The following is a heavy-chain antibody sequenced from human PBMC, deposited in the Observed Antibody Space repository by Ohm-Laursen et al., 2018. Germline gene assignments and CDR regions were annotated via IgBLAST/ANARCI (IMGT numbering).Heavy chain of an antibody. D-gene: IGHD3-3*01. CDR1: GFTFDDYA. CDR3: ARVGLDYYYYGMDV. J-gene: IGHJ6*02. Sequence: SLRLSCAASGFTFDDYAMHWVRQAPGKGLEWVSGISWNSGSIGYADSVKGRFTISRDNSKNTLYLQMNSLRAEDTAVYYCARVGLDYYYYGMDVWGQGTTVTVSS. CDR2: ISWNSGSI. V-gene: IGHV3-9*01.